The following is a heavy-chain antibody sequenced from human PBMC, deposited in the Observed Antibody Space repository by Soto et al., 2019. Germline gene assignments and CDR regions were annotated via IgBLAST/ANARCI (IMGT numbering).Heavy chain of an antibody. D-gene: IGHD2-8*01. V-gene: IGHV3-23*01. CDR3: ARGGRYCTNGVCSNFDY. Sequence: EVQLLESGGGLVQPGGSLRLSCAASGFTFSSYAMSWVRQAPGKGLEWVSAISGSGGSTYYADSVKGRFTISRDNSKNTLYLQVNSLRAEDTAVYYCARGGRYCTNGVCSNFDYWGQGTLVTVSS. CDR1: GFTFSSYA. J-gene: IGHJ4*02. CDR2: ISGSGGST.